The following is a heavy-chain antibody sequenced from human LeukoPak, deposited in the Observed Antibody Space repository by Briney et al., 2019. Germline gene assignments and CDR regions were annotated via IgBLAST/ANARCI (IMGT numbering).Heavy chain of an antibody. Sequence: SVEVSCKASGFTFTSSAVQWVRQARGQRLEWIGWIVVGSGNTNYAQKFQERVTITRDMSTSTAYMELSSLRSEDTAVYYCAAGLRSYDSSGYYAFDIWGQGTMVTVSS. J-gene: IGHJ3*02. V-gene: IGHV1-58*01. D-gene: IGHD3-22*01. CDR1: GFTFTSSA. CDR3: AAGLRSYDSSGYYAFDI. CDR2: IVVGSGNT.